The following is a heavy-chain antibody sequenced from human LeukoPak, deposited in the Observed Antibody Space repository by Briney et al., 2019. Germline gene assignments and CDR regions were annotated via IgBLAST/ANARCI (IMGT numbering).Heavy chain of an antibody. D-gene: IGHD2-15*01. CDR1: GGSFSGYY. CDR2: INHSGST. Sequence: PSETLSLTCAVYGGSFSGYYWSWIRQPPGKGLEWIGEINHSGSTNCNPSLKGRVTISVDTSKNQFSLKLSSVTAADTAVYYCATGYCSGGSCYLPFDYWGQGTLVTVSS. V-gene: IGHV4-34*01. CDR3: ATGYCSGGSCYLPFDY. J-gene: IGHJ4*02.